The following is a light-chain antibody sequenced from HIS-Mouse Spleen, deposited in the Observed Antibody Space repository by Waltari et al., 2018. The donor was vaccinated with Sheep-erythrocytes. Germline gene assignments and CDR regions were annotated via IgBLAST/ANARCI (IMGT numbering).Light chain of an antibody. CDR3: QQSYSTPPT. CDR2: AAS. J-gene: IGKJ4*01. Sequence: DIQMTQSPSSLSASVGDRVTITCRASQSISSYVKWYQQKPGKAPKLLIYAASSLQSGVPSRFSGSGSGTDFTLTISSLQPEDFATYYCQQSYSTPPTFGGGTKVEIK. CDR1: QSISSY. V-gene: IGKV1-39*01.